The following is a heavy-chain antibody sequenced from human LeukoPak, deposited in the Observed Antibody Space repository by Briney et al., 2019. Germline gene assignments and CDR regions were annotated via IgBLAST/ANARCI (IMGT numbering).Heavy chain of an antibody. Sequence: ASVKVSCKASGYTFTSYYMHWVRQAPGQGLEWMGIINPSGGSTSYAQKFQGRVTMTRDTSTSTVYMELSSLRSEDTAVYYCARHRRDYYYMDVWGKGTTATISS. CDR3: ARHRRDYYYMDV. CDR2: INPSGGST. CDR1: GYTFTSYY. J-gene: IGHJ6*03. V-gene: IGHV1-46*01.